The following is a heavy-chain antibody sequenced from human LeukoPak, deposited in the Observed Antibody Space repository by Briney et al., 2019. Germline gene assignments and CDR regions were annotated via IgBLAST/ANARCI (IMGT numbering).Heavy chain of an antibody. CDR1: GDGVSSDSAA. V-gene: IGHV6-1*01. J-gene: IGHJ4*02. D-gene: IGHD1-26*01. Sequence: SQTLSLTCAISGDGVSSDSAAWNWIRQSPSRGLEWLARTYFRSKWYYDYALAVKGRITINPDTSKNQFSLQLNSVTPEDTAVYFCARDPVGGSTIFDSWGQGTLVTVSS. CDR2: TYFRSKWYY. CDR3: ARDPVGGSTIFDS.